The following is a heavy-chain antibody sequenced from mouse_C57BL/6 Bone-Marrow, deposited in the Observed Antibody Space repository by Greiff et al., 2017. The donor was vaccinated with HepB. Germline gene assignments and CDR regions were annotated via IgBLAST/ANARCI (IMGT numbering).Heavy chain of an antibody. CDR3: TRSCGCIPFAC. J-gene: IGHJ3*01. Sequence: QVQLQQSGAELVMPGASVKLSCKASGYTFTSYWMHWVKQRPGQGLEWIGEIDPSDSYTNYNQKFKGKSTLTVDKSSSTAYMQLSSLTSEDAAVYCCTRSCGCIPFACWGQGTVVTVSA. CDR2: IDPSDSYT. D-gene: IGHD1-1*02. CDR1: GYTFTSYW. V-gene: IGHV1-69*01.